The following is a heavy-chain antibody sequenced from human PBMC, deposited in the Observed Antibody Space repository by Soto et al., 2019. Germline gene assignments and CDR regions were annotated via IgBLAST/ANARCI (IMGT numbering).Heavy chain of an antibody. CDR2: INPNSRGT. CDR1: GYTFTDYF. CDR3: ARVTLKAGNWFDP. V-gene: IGHV1-2*02. Sequence: QVQLVQSGAEVKKPGASVKVSCKASGYTFTDYFIHWVRQAPGQGLEWMGWINPNSRGTNYAPKFQGRVTMTRDTSNSTAYMELRGLRSDDTAVYYCARVTLKAGNWFDPWGQGTLGTVSS. J-gene: IGHJ5*02.